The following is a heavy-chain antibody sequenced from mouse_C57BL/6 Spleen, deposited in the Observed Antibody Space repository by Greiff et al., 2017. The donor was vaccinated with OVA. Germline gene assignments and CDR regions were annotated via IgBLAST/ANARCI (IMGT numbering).Heavy chain of an antibody. D-gene: IGHD1-1*01. V-gene: IGHV5-17*01. CDR1: GFTFSDYG. Sequence: EVKVVESGGGLVKPGGSLKLSCAASGFTFSDYGMHWVRQAPEKGLEWVAYISSGSSTTYYADTVKGRFTISRDNAKNTLFLQMTSLRSEDTAMYYCARVHYYGSSYIYYYAMDYWGQGTSVTVSS. CDR2: ISSGSSTT. CDR3: ARVHYYGSSYIYYYAMDY. J-gene: IGHJ4*01.